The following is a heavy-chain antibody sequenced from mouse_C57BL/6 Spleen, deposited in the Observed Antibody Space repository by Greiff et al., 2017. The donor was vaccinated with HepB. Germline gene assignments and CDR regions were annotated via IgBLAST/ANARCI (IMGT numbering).Heavy chain of an antibody. CDR3: ARRNSNFYYYAMDY. V-gene: IGHV1-69*01. J-gene: IGHJ4*01. CDR2: IDPSDSYT. Sequence: VKLQQPGAELVMPGASVKLSCKASGYTFTSYWMHWVKQRPGQGLEWIGEIDPSDSYTNYNQKFKGKSTLTVDKSSSTAYMQLSSLTSEDSAVYYCARRNSNFYYYAMDYWGQGTSVTVSS. CDR1: GYTFTSYW. D-gene: IGHD2-5*01.